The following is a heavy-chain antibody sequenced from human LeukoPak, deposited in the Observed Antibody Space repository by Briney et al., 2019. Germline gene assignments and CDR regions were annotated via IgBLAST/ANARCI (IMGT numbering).Heavy chain of an antibody. J-gene: IGHJ4*02. CDR2: ISSSSSYI. V-gene: IGHV3-21*04. CDR1: GFTFSSYA. Sequence: GGSLRLSCAASGFTFSSYALNWVRQAPGKGLEWVSSISSSSSYIYYADSVRGRFTISRDNAKNSLYLQMNSLRAEDTAVYYCARVVGSSSSWVDYWGQGTLVSVSS. D-gene: IGHD6-13*01. CDR3: ARVVGSSSSWVDY.